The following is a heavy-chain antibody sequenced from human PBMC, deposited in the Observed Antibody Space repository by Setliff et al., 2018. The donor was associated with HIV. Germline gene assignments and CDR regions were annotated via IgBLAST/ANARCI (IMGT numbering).Heavy chain of an antibody. CDR3: ARGPVVVIPAPRWRWFDP. J-gene: IGHJ5*02. D-gene: IGHD2-2*01. CDR1: GYTFTSDY. CDR2: INPNSGGT. V-gene: IGHV1-2*02. Sequence: VASVKVSCKASGYTFTSDYIHWVRQAPGQGLEWMGIINPNSGGTTYAQKFQGRVTMTRDTSISTAYMEVSRLRSDDTAVYYCARGPVVVIPAPRWRWFDPWGRGTLVTVSS.